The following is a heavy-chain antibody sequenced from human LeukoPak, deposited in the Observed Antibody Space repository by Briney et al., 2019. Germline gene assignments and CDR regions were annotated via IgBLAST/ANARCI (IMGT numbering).Heavy chain of an antibody. CDR1: GFTFGGFT. Sequence: GGSLRLSCAASGFTFGGFTMAWVRQTPGKGLEWLSGILADADGGRTYYADSVKGRSTIYRDNSKNTLYLQMNNLRADDTAVYFCAKDLNYGDGRWEFDPWGQGTLVTV. CDR3: AKDLNYGDGRWEFDP. D-gene: IGHD4-17*01. J-gene: IGHJ5*02. V-gene: IGHV3-23*01. CDR2: ILADADGGRT.